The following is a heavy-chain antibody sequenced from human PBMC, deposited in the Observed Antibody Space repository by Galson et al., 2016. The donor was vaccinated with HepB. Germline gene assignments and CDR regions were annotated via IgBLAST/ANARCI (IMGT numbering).Heavy chain of an antibody. CDR1: GFPFSERG. CDR3: ARRHEYCPPVGCSVDY. CDR2: DSMDGRRK. V-gene: IGHV3-30*03. Sequence: SLRLSCAASGFPFSERGMHWVRQAPGKGLEWVAADSMDGRRKWYADSGKGRFTISRDNSNNMLFLQMSSLRTDDTAIYYCARRHEYCPPVGCSVDYWGQGTLVSVSS. D-gene: IGHD2/OR15-2a*01. J-gene: IGHJ4*02.